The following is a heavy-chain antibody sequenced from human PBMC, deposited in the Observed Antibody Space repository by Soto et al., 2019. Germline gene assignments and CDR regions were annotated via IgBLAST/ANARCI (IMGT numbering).Heavy chain of an antibody. D-gene: IGHD1-26*01. V-gene: IGHV3-9*01. Sequence: GGSLRLSCAASGFTFDDYAMHWVRQAPGKGLEWVSGISWNSGSIGYADSVKGRFTISRDNAKNSLYLQMNSLRAEDTALYYCAKARGSYGAFDIWGQGTMVTVSS. CDR1: GFTFDDYA. CDR2: ISWNSGSI. CDR3: AKARGSYGAFDI. J-gene: IGHJ3*02.